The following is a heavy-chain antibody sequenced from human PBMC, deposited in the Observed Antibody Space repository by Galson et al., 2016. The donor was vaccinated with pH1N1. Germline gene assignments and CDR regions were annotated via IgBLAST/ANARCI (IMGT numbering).Heavy chain of an antibody. CDR3: ARDHEEGFFEWLFGY. Sequence: SLRFSCAASGFTFSRYGLHWVRQAPGKGLEWVGGISYDGKKKYYSESVTGRFTVSRDNSKNTLYLHMGSLRADDTAIYSCARDHEEGFFEWLFGYWGQGTLVTVSS. V-gene: IGHV3-30*03. J-gene: IGHJ4*02. CDR2: ISYDGKKK. CDR1: GFTFSRYG. D-gene: IGHD3-3*01.